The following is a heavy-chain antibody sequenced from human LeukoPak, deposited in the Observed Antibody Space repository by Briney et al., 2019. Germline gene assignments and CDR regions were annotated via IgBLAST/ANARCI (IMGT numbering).Heavy chain of an antibody. D-gene: IGHD3-9*01. CDR1: GYTFTDYD. CDR3: ARSPHILTGENFDY. V-gene: IGHV1-8*02. Sequence: ASVKVSCKASGYTFTDYDINWVRQATGQGLEWMGWMNPNSGNTGYAQKFQGRVTMTRDTSISTAYMELSRLRSDDTAVYYCARSPHILTGENFDYWGQGTLVTVSS. J-gene: IGHJ4*02. CDR2: MNPNSGNT.